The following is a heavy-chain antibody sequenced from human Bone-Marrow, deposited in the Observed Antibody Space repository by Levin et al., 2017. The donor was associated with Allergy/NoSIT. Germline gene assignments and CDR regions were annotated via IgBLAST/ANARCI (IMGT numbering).Heavy chain of an antibody. V-gene: IGHV4-39*01. CDR3: ARPYLGYSYGVFDY. J-gene: IGHJ4*02. CDR1: GGSISSSSYY. D-gene: IGHD5-18*01. CDR2: IYYSGST. Sequence: SETLSLTCTVSGGSISSSSYYWGWIRQPPGKGLEWIGSIYYSGSTYYNPSLKSRVTISVDTSKNQFSLKLSSVTAADTAVYYCARPYLGYSYGVFDYWGQGTLVTVSS.